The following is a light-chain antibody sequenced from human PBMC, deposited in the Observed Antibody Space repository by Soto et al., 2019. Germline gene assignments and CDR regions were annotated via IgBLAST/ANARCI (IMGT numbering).Light chain of an antibody. CDR2: AAS. J-gene: IGKJ3*01. Sequence: DIQLTQSPSFLSASVGDRVTITCRASQGISSYLAWYQQKPGKAPKLLIYAASTLQSGVPSRFSGSGSGTESTLTISSLQPEDFATYYCQQLKSYPIFTFGPGTKVDIK. V-gene: IGKV1-9*01. CDR3: QQLKSYPIFT. CDR1: QGISSY.